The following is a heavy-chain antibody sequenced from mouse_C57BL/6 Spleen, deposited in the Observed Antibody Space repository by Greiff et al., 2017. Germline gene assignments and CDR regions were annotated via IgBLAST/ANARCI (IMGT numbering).Heavy chain of an antibody. CDR3: ARDYYGNYVPMDY. CDR1: GYAFSSYW. CDR2: IYPGDGDT. J-gene: IGHJ4*01. V-gene: IGHV1-80*01. Sequence: VQLQQSGAELVKPGASVKISCKASGYAFSSYWMNWVKQRPGKGLEWIGQIYPGDGDTNYNGKFKGKATLTADKSSSTAYMQLSSLTSEDSAVYFCARDYYGNYVPMDYWGQGTSVTVSS. D-gene: IGHD2-1*01.